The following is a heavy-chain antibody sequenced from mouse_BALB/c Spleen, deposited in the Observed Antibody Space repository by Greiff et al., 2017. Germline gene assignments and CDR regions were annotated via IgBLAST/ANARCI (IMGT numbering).Heavy chain of an antibody. CDR3: ARTHYYGSSLYAMDY. Sequence: LVKTGASVKISCKASGYSFTGYYMHWVKQSHGKSLEWIGYISCYNGATSYNQKFKGKATFTVDTSSSTASMQFNSLTSEDSAVYYCARTHYYGSSLYAMDYWGQGTSVTVSS. CDR2: ISCYNGAT. D-gene: IGHD1-1*01. V-gene: IGHV1S34*01. J-gene: IGHJ4*01. CDR1: GYSFTGYY.